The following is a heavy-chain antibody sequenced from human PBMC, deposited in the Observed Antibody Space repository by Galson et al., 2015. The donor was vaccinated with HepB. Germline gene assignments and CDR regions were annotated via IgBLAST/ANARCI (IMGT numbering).Heavy chain of an antibody. J-gene: IGHJ4*02. CDR1: GYNVINYY. V-gene: IGHV1-46*01. CDR3: ARGNGGDSGFDY. Sequence: SVKVSCKASGYNVINYYLHWVRQAPGQGLEWMGIIDPNGGHTTYEHKFQGRVTMTWGTSTATLYMQLRSLKSEDTAIYFCARGNGGDSGFDYWGQGTLITVSS. D-gene: IGHD2-21*02. CDR2: IDPNGGHT.